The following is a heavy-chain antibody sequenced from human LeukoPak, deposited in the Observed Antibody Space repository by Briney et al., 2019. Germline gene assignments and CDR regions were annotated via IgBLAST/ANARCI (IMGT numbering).Heavy chain of an antibody. V-gene: IGHV2-70*04. Sequence: SGPTLVKPTQTLTLTCTFSGFSLSTSGMRVSWIRQPPGKALEWLARIDWDDDKYYSTSLKTRLTISKDTSKNQVVLTMTNMDPVDTATYYCARFRRDYDSYYYYGMDVWGQGTTVTVSS. J-gene: IGHJ6*02. CDR1: GFSLSTSGMR. CDR3: ARFRRDYDSYYYYGMDV. D-gene: IGHD3-3*01. CDR2: IDWDDDK.